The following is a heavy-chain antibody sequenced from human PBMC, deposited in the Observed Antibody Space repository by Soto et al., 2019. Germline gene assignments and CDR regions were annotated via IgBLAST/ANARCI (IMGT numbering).Heavy chain of an antibody. CDR3: ARLLRYYDSSGYHFDY. J-gene: IGHJ4*02. V-gene: IGHV4-59*01. CDR2: IYYSGST. Sequence: QVQLQESGPGLVKPSETLSLTCTVSGGSISSYYWSWIRQPPGKGLEWIGYIYYSGSTNYNPSPTSRVTISVDTANNQFSLKLSSVTAADTAVYYCARLLRYYDSSGYHFDYWGQGTLVTVSS. D-gene: IGHD3-22*01. CDR1: GGSISSYY.